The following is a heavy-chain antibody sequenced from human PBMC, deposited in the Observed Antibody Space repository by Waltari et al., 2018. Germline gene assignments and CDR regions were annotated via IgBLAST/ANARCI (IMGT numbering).Heavy chain of an antibody. J-gene: IGHJ4*02. CDR2: INPDGRTT. V-gene: IGHV3-74*01. Sequence: EVQLVESGGGLLQPGGSLSLSCAASEFTFSSSGIHWVRQPPGKGLVWVSRINPDGRTTNYADSVRGRFTISRDNAQNTVYLEMNSLRAEDTAVYFCTRGGNYYFDYWGRGTLVTVSS. D-gene: IGHD5-12*01. CDR3: TRGGNYYFDY. CDR1: EFTFSSSG.